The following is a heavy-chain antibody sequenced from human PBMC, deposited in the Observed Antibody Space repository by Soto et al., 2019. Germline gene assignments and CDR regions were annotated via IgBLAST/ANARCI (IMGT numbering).Heavy chain of an antibody. D-gene: IGHD6-13*01. J-gene: IGHJ4*02. V-gene: IGHV1-18*04. CDR2: ISAHNGNT. Sequence: ASVKVSCKASGYTFTSYGISWVRQAPGQGLEWMGWISAHNGNTDYAQKFQGRVTMTTDTSTSTASMELRSLRSDDTAVYYCARGSYISSWYSLDYWGQXTLVTVS. CDR3: ARGSYISSWYSLDY. CDR1: GYTFTSYG.